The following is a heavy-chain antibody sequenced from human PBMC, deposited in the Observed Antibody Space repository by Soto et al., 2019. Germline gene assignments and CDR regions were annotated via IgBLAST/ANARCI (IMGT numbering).Heavy chain of an antibody. Sequence: PGGSLRLSCAASGFTFSSYAMHWVRQAPGKGLEWVAVISYDGSNKYYADSVKGRFTISRDNSKNTLYLQMNSLRAEDTAVYYCPRGEWLSVNDAFDIWGQGTMVTVSS. J-gene: IGHJ3*02. D-gene: IGHD3-3*01. V-gene: IGHV3-30-3*01. CDR2: ISYDGSNK. CDR1: GFTFSSYA. CDR3: PRGEWLSVNDAFDI.